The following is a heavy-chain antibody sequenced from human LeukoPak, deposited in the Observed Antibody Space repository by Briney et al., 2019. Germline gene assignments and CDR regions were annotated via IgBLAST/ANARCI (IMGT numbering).Heavy chain of an antibody. D-gene: IGHD4/OR15-4a*01. V-gene: IGHV3-53*01. CDR2: IYSGGST. CDR1: GFTVRNNY. J-gene: IGHJ4*02. CDR3: ARDRVGMVVTYFDY. Sequence: GGSLRLSCAASGFTVRNNYMSWVRQAPGKGLEWVSVIYSGGSTYYADSVKGRLTIFRDNSKNTVYLQMNSLSAEDTAVYYCARDRVGMVVTYFDYWGQGTLVTVSS.